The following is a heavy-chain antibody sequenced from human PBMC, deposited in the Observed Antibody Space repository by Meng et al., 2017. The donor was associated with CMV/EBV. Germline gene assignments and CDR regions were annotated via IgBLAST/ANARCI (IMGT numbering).Heavy chain of an antibody. V-gene: IGHV4-59*11. CDR3: AERGGGY. Sequence: QVQLQQSGPGLVKTSEPLSLTCRVSGVSIRTHYWSWVRQTPGKGLEWIASIHYTGRADYSPSLKSRLTISVDTSDSQLSLKLSSVTPADTAMYYCAERGGGYWGQGILVTVSS. J-gene: IGHJ4*02. CDR2: IHYTGRA. D-gene: IGHD1-1*01. CDR1: GVSIRTHY.